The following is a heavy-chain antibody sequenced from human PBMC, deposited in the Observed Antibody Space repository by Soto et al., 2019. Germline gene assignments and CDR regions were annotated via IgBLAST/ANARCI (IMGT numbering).Heavy chain of an antibody. CDR2: ISGSGVST. J-gene: IGHJ5*02. CDR3: SKDGVERWERIEAPGAKWFDP. CDR1: GFTFSSYA. Sequence: GGSLRLSCAASGFTFSSYAISWVRQAPGKGLEWVSAISGSGVSTYYADSVKGRFTISRDNSKNTLYLQMNSLRAEDTAVYYCSKDGVERWERIEAPGAKWFDPWGQGTLVTVSS. D-gene: IGHD1-26*01. V-gene: IGHV3-23*01.